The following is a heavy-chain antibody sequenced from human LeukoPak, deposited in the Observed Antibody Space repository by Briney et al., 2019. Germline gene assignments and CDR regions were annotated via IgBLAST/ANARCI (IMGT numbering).Heavy chain of an antibody. CDR3: ARNAPGGPAAVYYYYYYGMDV. CDR2: IKQDGSEK. J-gene: IGHJ6*02. D-gene: IGHD2-2*01. CDR1: GFTFSSYW. Sequence: PGGSLRLSCAASGFTFSSYWMSWVRQAPGKGLEWVANIKQDGSEKYYVDSVKGRFTISRDNAKNSLYLQMNSLRAEDTAVYYCARNAPGGPAAVYYYYYYGMDVWGQGTTVTVSS. V-gene: IGHV3-7*01.